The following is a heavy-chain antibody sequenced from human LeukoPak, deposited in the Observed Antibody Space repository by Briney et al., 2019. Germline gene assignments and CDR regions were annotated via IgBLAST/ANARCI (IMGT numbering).Heavy chain of an antibody. CDR2: IRSKANIYAT. CDR1: GFTFSGSA. CDR3: TRRVDTAMVEGIDCDY. Sequence: GGSLRLSRAASGFTFSGSAMHWVRQASGQGLEWVGRIRSKANIYATAYAASVKGRFTISRDDSKNTAYLQMNSLKTEDTAVYYCTRRVDTAMVEGIDCDYWGQGTLVTVSS. J-gene: IGHJ4*02. V-gene: IGHV3-73*01. D-gene: IGHD5-18*01.